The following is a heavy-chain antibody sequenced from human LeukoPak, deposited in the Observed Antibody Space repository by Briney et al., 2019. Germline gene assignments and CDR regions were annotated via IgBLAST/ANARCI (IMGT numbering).Heavy chain of an antibody. CDR1: GFTLSSYA. CDR2: ISGSDGST. CDR3: AKGREGYCTNGVCYFDY. Sequence: GGSLRLSCAASGFTLSSYAMNWVRQAPGKGLEWVSGISGSDGSTYYADSAKGRFSISRDNSKNTLYLQMNSLRVEDTAVYYCAKGREGYCTNGVCYFDYWGQGTLVTVSS. D-gene: IGHD2-8*01. J-gene: IGHJ4*02. V-gene: IGHV3-23*01.